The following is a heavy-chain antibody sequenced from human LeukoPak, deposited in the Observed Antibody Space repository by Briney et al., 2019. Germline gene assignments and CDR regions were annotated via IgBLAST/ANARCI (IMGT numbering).Heavy chain of an antibody. Sequence: SETLSLTCTVSGGSISSYYWSWIRQPPGKGLEWIGYIYYSGSTNYNPSLKSRVTISVDTSKNQFSLKLSSVTAADTAVYYCARGIPLYCSSTSCSGGYFDYWGQGTLVTVSS. V-gene: IGHV4-59*08. CDR1: GGSISSYY. J-gene: IGHJ4*02. CDR3: ARGIPLYCSSTSCSGGYFDY. D-gene: IGHD2-2*01. CDR2: IYYSGST.